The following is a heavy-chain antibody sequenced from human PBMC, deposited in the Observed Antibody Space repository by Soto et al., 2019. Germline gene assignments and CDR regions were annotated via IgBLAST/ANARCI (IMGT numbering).Heavy chain of an antibody. CDR1: GGSISSGDYY. CDR2: IYYSGST. D-gene: IGHD6-13*01. CDR3: ARVQGGSSSWYTPYYYYGMDV. Sequence: SETLSLTCTVSGGSISSGDYYWSWIRQPPGKGLEWIGYIYYSGSTYYNPSLKSRVTISVDTSKNQFSLKLSSVTAAGTAVYYCARVQGGSSSWYTPYYYYGMDVWGQGTTVTVSS. V-gene: IGHV4-30-4*02. J-gene: IGHJ6*02.